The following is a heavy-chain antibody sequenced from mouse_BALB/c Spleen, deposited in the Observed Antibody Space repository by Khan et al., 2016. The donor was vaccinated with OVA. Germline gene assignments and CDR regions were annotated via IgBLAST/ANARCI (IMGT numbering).Heavy chain of an antibody. Sequence: QLEESRPCLLKPSQSLSLTYAVTGYSITSDYAWNSIRQFPGNKLEWMAYIGYSGSATYNTSLRSRISITLYSSRNQFFLRLYSVPTESTATFYGASRRLLLRYPDYLDCGSQDTT. D-gene: IGHD1-1*01. CDR3: ASRRLLLRYPDYLDC. CDR2: IGYSGSA. V-gene: IGHV3-2*02. CDR1: GYSITSDYA. J-gene: IGHJ2*01.